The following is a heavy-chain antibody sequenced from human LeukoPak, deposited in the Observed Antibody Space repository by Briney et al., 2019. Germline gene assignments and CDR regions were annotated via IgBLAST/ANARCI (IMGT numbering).Heavy chain of an antibody. Sequence: GGSLRLSCAASGFTFSSYAMHWVRQAPGKGLEWVAVISYDGSNKYYADSVKGRFTISRDNSKNTLYLQMNSLRAEDTAVYYCARDFWSSSFFDYWGQGTLVTVSS. D-gene: IGHD6-13*01. J-gene: IGHJ4*02. CDR1: GFTFSSYA. CDR2: ISYDGSNK. V-gene: IGHV3-30-3*01. CDR3: ARDFWSSSFFDY.